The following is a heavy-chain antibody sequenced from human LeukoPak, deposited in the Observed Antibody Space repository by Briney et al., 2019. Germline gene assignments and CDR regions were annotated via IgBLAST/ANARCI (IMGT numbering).Heavy chain of an antibody. Sequence: GDSLKISCQGFGYSFATYWIGWVRRVPGKGLEWMGNIYPRDSDTRYSPAFRGQVSISVDKSISTASLQWSSLKASDSATYYCVRRNYYGSGSHYSHFDYWGQGTLVTVSS. CDR3: VRRNYYGSGSHYSHFDY. J-gene: IGHJ4*02. CDR1: GYSFATYW. D-gene: IGHD3-10*01. CDR2: IYPRDSDT. V-gene: IGHV5-51*01.